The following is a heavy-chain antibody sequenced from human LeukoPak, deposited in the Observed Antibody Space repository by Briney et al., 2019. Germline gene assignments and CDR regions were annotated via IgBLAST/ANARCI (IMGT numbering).Heavy chain of an antibody. CDR3: ARPYATYYYYGMDV. V-gene: IGHV1-69*13. CDR1: GGTFSSYA. Sequence: SVKVSCKASGGTFSSYAISWVRQAPGQGLEWMGGIIPIFGTANYAQKFQGRVTITADESTSTAYMELSSLRSEDAAVYYCARPYATYYYYGMDVWGQGPTVTVSS. CDR2: IIPIFGTA. J-gene: IGHJ6*02. D-gene: IGHD2-2*01.